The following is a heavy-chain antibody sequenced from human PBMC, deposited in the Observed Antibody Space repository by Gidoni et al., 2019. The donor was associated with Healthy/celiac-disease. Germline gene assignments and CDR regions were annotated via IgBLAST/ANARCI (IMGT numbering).Heavy chain of an antibody. V-gene: IGHV4-30-2*01. J-gene: IGHJ4*02. CDR3: ARGGGYDLFDY. Sequence: QLQLQESGSGLVKPSQTLSLTCAVSGGSISSGGYSWGWIRQPPGKGLEGIGYIYHSGSTYYNPALKSRVTISVDRSKNQFSLKLSSVTAADTAVYYCARGGGYDLFDYWGQGTLVTVSS. CDR1: GGSISSGGYS. D-gene: IGHD1-26*01. CDR2: IYHSGST.